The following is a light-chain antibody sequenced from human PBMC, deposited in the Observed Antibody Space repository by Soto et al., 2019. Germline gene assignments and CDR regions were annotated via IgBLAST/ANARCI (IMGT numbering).Light chain of an antibody. J-gene: IGLJ1*01. CDR2: EVN. CDR3: SSFTTTSTHV. Sequence: QSALTQPTSLSGSPGQSITISCTGTSSDIGAYDYVSWFQQHPGKAPQLIISEVNNRPSGVSNRFSGSKSGNTAYLTISGLPVEDEAEYFCSSFTTTSTHVFGTGTKVTVL. CDR1: SSDIGAYDY. V-gene: IGLV2-14*01.